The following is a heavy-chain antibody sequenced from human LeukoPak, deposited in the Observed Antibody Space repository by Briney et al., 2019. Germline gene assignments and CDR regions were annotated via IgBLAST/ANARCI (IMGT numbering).Heavy chain of an antibody. D-gene: IGHD6-13*01. CDR3: ARGMQQLYHFDS. CDR2: VFYSGST. CDR1: GSSISSSTW. Sequence: SETLSLTCAVSGSSISSSTWWTWVRQPPGKGLEWIGEVFYSGSTNYNPSLKSRVTISVDTSKNQFSLKLLSVTAADTAVYYCARGMQQLYHFDSWGRGTLVTVSS. J-gene: IGHJ4*02. V-gene: IGHV4-4*02.